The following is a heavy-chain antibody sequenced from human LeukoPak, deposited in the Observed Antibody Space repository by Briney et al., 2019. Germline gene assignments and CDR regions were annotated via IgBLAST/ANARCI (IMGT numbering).Heavy chain of an antibody. CDR2: IYHSGST. J-gene: IGHJ6*02. Sequence: PSETLSLTCAVSGGSISSGGYSWSWIRQPPGKGLEWIVYIYHSGSTYYNPSLKSRVTISVDRSKNQLSLKLSSVTAADTAVYYCARGQGARYYYYYGMDVWGQGTTVTVSS. D-gene: IGHD3-16*01. CDR1: GGSISSGGYS. CDR3: ARGQGARYYYYYGMDV. V-gene: IGHV4-30-2*01.